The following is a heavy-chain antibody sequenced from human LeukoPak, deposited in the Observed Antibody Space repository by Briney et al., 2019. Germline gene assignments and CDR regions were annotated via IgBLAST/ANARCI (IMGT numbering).Heavy chain of an antibody. Sequence: SETLSLTCIVSGGSISSYYWSWIRQPPGKGLECIGYIYTSGSTNYNPSLKSRVTMSVDTSKNQFSLKLSSVTAADTAVYYCATNHGYCSSTSCHDDAFDIWGQGTMVTVSS. CDR3: ATNHGYCSSTSCHDDAFDI. D-gene: IGHD2-2*01. CDR2: IYTSGST. J-gene: IGHJ3*02. V-gene: IGHV4-4*09. CDR1: GGSISSYY.